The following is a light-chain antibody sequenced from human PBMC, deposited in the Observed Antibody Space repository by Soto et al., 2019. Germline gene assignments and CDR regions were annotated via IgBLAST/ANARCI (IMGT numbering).Light chain of an antibody. CDR1: SSDIGAYNY. J-gene: IGLJ3*02. CDR3: SAYTTINTVVV. CDR2: DVT. V-gene: IGLV2-14*03. Sequence: QSALTQPASVSGSPGQSITFSCTGTSSDIGAYNYVSWYQHHPGKAPKLLIYDVTDRPSGVSDRFSGSKSGTTASLTISGRQAEDEADYCCSAYTTINTVVVFGGGTKLTVL.